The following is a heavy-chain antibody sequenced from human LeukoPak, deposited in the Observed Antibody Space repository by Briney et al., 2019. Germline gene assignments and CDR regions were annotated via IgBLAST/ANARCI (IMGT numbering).Heavy chain of an antibody. V-gene: IGHV1-46*01. Sequence: ASVKFSSTASDYTFTSYYMHLVRQAPGQRLEWIGIINPSGGSTSYAQKFQGRVTMTRDMSTSTVYMELSSLRSEDTAVYYCARALTPTRDAFDIWGQGTMVTVSS. CDR1: DYTFTSYY. J-gene: IGHJ3*02. CDR3: ARALTPTRDAFDI. CDR2: INPSGGST.